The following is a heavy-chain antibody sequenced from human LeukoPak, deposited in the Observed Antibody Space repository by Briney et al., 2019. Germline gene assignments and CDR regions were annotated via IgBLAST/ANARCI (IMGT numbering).Heavy chain of an antibody. CDR1: GFTFSSYW. J-gene: IGHJ3*02. Sequence: GGSLRLSCAASGFTFSSYWMAWVRQAPGKELEWVANIKDDGSQKYYVDSVKGRFTISRDNAENSLYLQMNSLRAEDTAVYFCARYKLYHGAFDIWGQGTMVTVSS. CDR2: IKDDGSQK. CDR3: ARYKLYHGAFDI. V-gene: IGHV3-7*01. D-gene: IGHD2-2*01.